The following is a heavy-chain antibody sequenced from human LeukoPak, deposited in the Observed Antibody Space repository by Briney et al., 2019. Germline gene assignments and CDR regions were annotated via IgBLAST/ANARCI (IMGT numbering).Heavy chain of an antibody. D-gene: IGHD3-10*01. CDR3: ARTSLFWFDP. J-gene: IGHJ5*02. Sequence: PSETLSLTCSVSGDSVSRSDSYWDWIRQPPGKGLEWIGTIYYSGRTYYSPSLKSRVTMSVDPSNNQFSLKLSSVTAADTAVYYCARTSLFWFDPWGQGTLVTVSS. V-gene: IGHV4-39*01. CDR2: IYYSGRT. CDR1: GDSVSRSDSY.